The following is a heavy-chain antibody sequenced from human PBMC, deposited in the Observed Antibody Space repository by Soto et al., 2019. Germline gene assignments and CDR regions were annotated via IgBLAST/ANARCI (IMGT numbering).Heavy chain of an antibody. D-gene: IGHD3-3*01. CDR2: ISGSGVST. CDR1: GFNFSSYA. J-gene: IGHJ6*02. Sequence: GASLRLSCAASGFNFSSYAMSCVRQAPGKGLELVSGISGSGVSTYYSDSVKGRFTISRDHPKNTLCLRMNGLRAEDTALYYCAKELAVTINYYYYYGMDVSRQGTTVTVSS. CDR3: AKELAVTINYYYYYGMDV. V-gene: IGHV3-23*01.